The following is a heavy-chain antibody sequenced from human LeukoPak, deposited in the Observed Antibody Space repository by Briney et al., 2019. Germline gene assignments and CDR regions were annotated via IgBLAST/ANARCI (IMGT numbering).Heavy chain of an antibody. CDR2: INSDGSST. CDR1: GFTFSSYE. Sequence: GGSLRLSCAASGFTFSSYEINWVRQAPGKGLVWVSRINSDGSSTAYADSVKGRFTISRDNAKNTLSLQMNTLRADDAAVYYCAREITCPGGTDCSCMDVWGKGSTVTVSS. D-gene: IGHD4-23*01. J-gene: IGHJ6*03. V-gene: IGHV3-74*01. CDR3: AREITCPGGTDCSCMDV.